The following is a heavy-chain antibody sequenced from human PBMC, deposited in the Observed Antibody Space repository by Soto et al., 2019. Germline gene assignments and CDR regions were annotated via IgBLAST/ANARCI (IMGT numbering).Heavy chain of an antibody. D-gene: IGHD6-19*01. CDR2: ITGSSDIT. CDR1: GFAFSNHV. Sequence: EVQLLASGGGLVQPGGSLRLSCAASGFAFSNHVMTWVRQAPGKGLEWVSGITGSSDITTYADSVKGRFTISRDNSKNTLYLQINILRSEDTAIYFCAKCPLQSFYMDVWGKGATVTVS. V-gene: IGHV3-23*01. CDR3: AKCPLQSFYMDV. J-gene: IGHJ6*03.